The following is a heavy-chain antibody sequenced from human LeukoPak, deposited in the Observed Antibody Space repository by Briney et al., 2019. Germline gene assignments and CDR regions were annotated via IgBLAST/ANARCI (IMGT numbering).Heavy chain of an antibody. D-gene: IGHD1-14*01. Sequence: SVKVSCKASGCTFSSYAISWVRQAPGQGLEWMGGIIPIFGTANYAQKFQGRVTITADESTSTAYMELSSLRSEDTAVYYCARGTLWSHAFDIWGQGTMVTASS. J-gene: IGHJ3*02. CDR2: IIPIFGTA. V-gene: IGHV1-69*01. CDR1: GCTFSSYA. CDR3: ARGTLWSHAFDI.